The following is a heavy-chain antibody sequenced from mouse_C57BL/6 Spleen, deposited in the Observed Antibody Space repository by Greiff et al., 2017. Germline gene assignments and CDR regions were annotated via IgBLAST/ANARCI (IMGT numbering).Heavy chain of an antibody. Sequence: QVQLQQPGTELVKPGASVKLSCKASGYTFTSSWMPWVKQRPGQGLEWIGNINPSNGGPNYNEKFKSKATLTVDKSSSTAYMQLSSLTSEDSAVDYCARQGYYDYDAWFAYWGQGTLVTVSA. V-gene: IGHV1-53*01. CDR2: INPSNGGP. CDR3: ARQGYYDYDAWFAY. CDR1: GYTFTSSW. D-gene: IGHD2-4*01. J-gene: IGHJ3*01.